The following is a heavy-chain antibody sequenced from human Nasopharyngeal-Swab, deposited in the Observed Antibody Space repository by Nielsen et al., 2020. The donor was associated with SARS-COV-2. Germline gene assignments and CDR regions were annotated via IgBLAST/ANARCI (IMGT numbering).Heavy chain of an antibody. V-gene: IGHV1-24*01. CDR2: FDPEDGET. J-gene: IGHJ5*02. Sequence: ASVKVSCKVSGYTLTELSMHWVRQAPGKGLEWMGGFDPEDGETIYAQKSQGRVTMTEDTSTDTAYMELSSLRSEDTAVYYCATGQQWLVQWFDPWGQGTLVTVSS. CDR1: GYTLTELS. D-gene: IGHD6-19*01. CDR3: ATGQQWLVQWFDP.